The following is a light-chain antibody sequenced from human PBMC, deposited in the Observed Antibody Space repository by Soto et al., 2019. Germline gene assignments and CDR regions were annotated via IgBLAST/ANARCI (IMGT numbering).Light chain of an antibody. V-gene: IGLV2-14*01. Sequence: QSALTQPASVSGSPGQSITIPCTGTNSDVGGYNYVSWYQHHPGKAPKLMIYEVFNRPSGVSSRFSGSKSGSTASLTISGLQAADEADYYCSSYTTTSTIFVFGTGTKVTVL. CDR1: NSDVGGYNY. CDR2: EVF. CDR3: SSYTTTSTIFV. J-gene: IGLJ1*01.